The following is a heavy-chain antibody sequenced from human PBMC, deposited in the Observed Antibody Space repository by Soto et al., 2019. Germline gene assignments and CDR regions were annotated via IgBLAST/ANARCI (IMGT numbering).Heavy chain of an antibody. J-gene: IGHJ4*02. CDR1: GFTFNNYW. Sequence: PGGSLRLSCAASGFTFNNYWMTWVRQAPGKGLEWVANINLDGSEKYYVDSVKGRFTISRDNAKNSLYLQMNSLRAEDTAVYYCARARIGYWGQGILVTVSS. V-gene: IGHV3-7*01. CDR3: ARARIGY. CDR2: INLDGSEK.